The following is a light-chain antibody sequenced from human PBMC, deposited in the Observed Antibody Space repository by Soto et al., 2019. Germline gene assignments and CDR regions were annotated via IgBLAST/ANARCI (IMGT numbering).Light chain of an antibody. J-gene: IGKJ4*01. V-gene: IGKV4-1*01. CDR1: QSVLYSSNNKNY. Sequence: DIVMTQSPDSLAVSLGERATINCKSSQSVLYSSNNKNYLAWYQQKPGQPPKLLIYWASTRESGVPDRFSGSGYETDFTITISSLQAEDVAVYHCQQYYTTPSPTFGGGTKVEIK. CDR2: WAS. CDR3: QQYYTTPSPT.